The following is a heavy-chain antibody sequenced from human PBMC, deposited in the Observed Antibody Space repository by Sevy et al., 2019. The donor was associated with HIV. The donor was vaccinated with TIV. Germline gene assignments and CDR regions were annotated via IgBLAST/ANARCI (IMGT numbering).Heavy chain of an antibody. CDR1: GFSINNAW. CDR2: IKSKTDGGTT. CDR3: TTSKYYDYVWGSYRFDY. V-gene: IGHV3-15*01. Sequence: GGSLRLSCVTFGFSINNAWMSWVRQAPGKGLEWVGRIKSKTDGGTTDYAAPVKGRFTISRDDSKNTLYLQMNSLKTEDTAVYYCTTSKYYDYVWGSYRFDYWGQGTLVTVSS. D-gene: IGHD3-16*02. J-gene: IGHJ4*02.